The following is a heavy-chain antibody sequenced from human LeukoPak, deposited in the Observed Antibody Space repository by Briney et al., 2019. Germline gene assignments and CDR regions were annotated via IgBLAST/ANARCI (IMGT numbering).Heavy chain of an antibody. D-gene: IGHD2-8*02. CDR3: VRLETRRNAGADNSLDY. CDR1: GLTFSIYT. J-gene: IGHJ4*02. V-gene: IGHV3-30*04. Sequence: GGSLRPSCAASGLTFSIYTMHWVRQAPGKGLEWVAVIPYDGSNKIYADSVKGRFTISRDNPKNTLYLQMNSLRPEDTAVYYCVRLETRRNAGADNSLDYWGQGTLVTVSS. CDR2: IPYDGSNK.